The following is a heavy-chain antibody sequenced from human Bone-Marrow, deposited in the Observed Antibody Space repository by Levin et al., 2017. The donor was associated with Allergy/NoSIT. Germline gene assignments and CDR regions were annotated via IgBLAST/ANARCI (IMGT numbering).Heavy chain of an antibody. CDR2: VYPGDSDT. D-gene: IGHD3/OR15-3a*01. CDR1: GFSFTNYW. CDR3: ARRTGRGDRPLSWTFTF. Sequence: GESLKISCKTSGFSFTNYWIAWVRQMPGKGLEWMGSVYPGDSDTRYSPSFQGQVTISADKSINTAYVQWSSLKPSDTAIYYCARRTGRGDRPLSWTFTFWGQGTMVRVSS. V-gene: IGHV5-51*01. J-gene: IGHJ3*01.